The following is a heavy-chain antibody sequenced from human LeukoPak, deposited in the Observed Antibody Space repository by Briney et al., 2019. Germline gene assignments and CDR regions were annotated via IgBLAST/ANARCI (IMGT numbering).Heavy chain of an antibody. D-gene: IGHD3-10*01. CDR1: GYTFTSYA. Sequence: SVKVSCKASGYTFTSYAMNWVRQAPGQGLEWMGEITPIFGEAQNAEKFQGRVTITADEPTSTVYMELTSLRLDDTAMYYCARNSRVGSASGLNYWGQGTLVTVSS. V-gene: IGHV1-69*13. J-gene: IGHJ4*02. CDR3: ARNSRVGSASGLNY. CDR2: ITPIFGEA.